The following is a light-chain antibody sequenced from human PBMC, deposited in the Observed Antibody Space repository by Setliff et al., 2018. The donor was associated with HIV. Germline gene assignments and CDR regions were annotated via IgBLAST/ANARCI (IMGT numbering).Light chain of an antibody. V-gene: IGLV7-46*01. Sequence: QAVVTQEPSLTVSPGGTVTLTCGSSTGPVTSGHYPYWLQLKPGQAPRTLIFDTTNRHSWAPARFSGSRLGGKAALTLSGAHTDDEAEYYCFLVKSGTILFGGGTKVTVL. CDR3: FLVKSGTIL. CDR1: TGPVTSGHY. J-gene: IGLJ2*01. CDR2: DTT.